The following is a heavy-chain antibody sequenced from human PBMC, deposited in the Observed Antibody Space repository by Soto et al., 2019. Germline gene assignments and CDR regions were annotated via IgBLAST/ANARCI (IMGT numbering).Heavy chain of an antibody. V-gene: IGHV1-3*01. CDR1: GYTFTSCA. Sequence: ASVKVSCKASGYTFTSCAMHWVRQAPGQRLEWMGWINAGNGNTKYSQKFQGRVTITRDTSASTAYMELSSLRSEDTAVYYCARVFKYCSSTSCSGFDPWGQGTLVTVSS. J-gene: IGHJ5*02. CDR3: ARVFKYCSSTSCSGFDP. D-gene: IGHD2-2*01. CDR2: INAGNGNT.